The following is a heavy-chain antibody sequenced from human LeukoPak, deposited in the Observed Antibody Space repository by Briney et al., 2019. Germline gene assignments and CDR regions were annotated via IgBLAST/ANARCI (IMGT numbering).Heavy chain of an antibody. V-gene: IGHV3-23*01. J-gene: IGHJ4*02. CDR2: ISGGGGST. CDR3: AKRSED. Sequence: GGSLRLSCAASGFTVSSNYMSWVRQAPGKGLEWVSTISGGGGSTNYTDSVKGRFTISRDNSKNTLYLQMNSLRAEDTAVYYCAKRSEDWGQGTLVTVSS. CDR1: GFTVSSNY.